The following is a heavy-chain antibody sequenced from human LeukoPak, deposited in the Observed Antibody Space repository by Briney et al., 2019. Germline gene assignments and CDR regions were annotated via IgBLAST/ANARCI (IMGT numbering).Heavy chain of an antibody. CDR3: ARDSTGGYPDY. CDR2: ISPNRGGT. J-gene: IGHJ4*02. CDR1: GYTFTDYY. D-gene: IGHD7-27*01. V-gene: IGHV1-2*02. Sequence: ASVKVSCKASGYTFTDYYIHWVRQAPGQGLEYMGWISPNRGGTNYAQMFQGRVTMTSDTSINTAFMELRSLRSDDTAVFYCARDSTGGYPDYWGQGTLVTVSA.